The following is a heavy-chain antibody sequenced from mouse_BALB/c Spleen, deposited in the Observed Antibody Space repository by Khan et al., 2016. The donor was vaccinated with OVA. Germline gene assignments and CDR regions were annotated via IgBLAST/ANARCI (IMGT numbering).Heavy chain of an antibody. CDR2: ISGDSNNS. CDR1: GYTFSSYG. J-gene: IGHJ2*01. D-gene: IGHD1-1*01. CDR3: ATSYFYGYYFDY. V-gene: IGHV5-17*02. Sequence: EVQLVESGGGLVQPGGSRKLSCAASGYTFSSYGMHWVRQAPEKGLEWIAYISGDSNNSYYEDTVKGQSTISRDNSTNTPYLQMTSLMSEDTASDYCATSYFYGYYFDYWGPGTPLTVSS.